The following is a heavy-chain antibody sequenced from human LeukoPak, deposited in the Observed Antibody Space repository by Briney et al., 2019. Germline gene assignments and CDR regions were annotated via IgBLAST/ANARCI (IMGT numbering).Heavy chain of an antibody. CDR1: GYTFTSYY. D-gene: IGHD5-24*01. CDR2: INPSGGST. CDR3: ARGPVEMATIFTY. V-gene: IGHV1-46*01. J-gene: IGHJ4*02. Sequence: GASVKVSCKASGYTFTSYYMHWVRQAPGQGLEWMGIINPSGGSTNYAQKFQGRVTITADKSTSTAYMELSSLRSEDTAVYYCARGPVEMATIFTYWGQGTLVTVSS.